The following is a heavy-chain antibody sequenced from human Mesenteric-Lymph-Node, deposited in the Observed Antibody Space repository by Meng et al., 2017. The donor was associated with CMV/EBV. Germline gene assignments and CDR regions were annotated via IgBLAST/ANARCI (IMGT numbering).Heavy chain of an antibody. CDR3: AKDSSDDFWSAYFSYYPYGMDV. CDR2: TSGSGGTT. V-gene: IGHV3-23*01. J-gene: IGHJ6*02. Sequence: GGSLSLSCAVSGFCFRRYFMSWVRQAPGKGLEWVSGTSGSGGTTFYADSVKGRFTMSRDNSKNTVYLHMNSLRVEDTAVYYCAKDSSDDFWSAYFSYYPYGMDVWGQGATVTVSS. CDR1: GFCFRRYF. D-gene: IGHD3-3*01.